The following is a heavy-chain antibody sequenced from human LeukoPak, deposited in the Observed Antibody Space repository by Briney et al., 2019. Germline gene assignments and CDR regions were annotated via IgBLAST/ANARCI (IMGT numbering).Heavy chain of an antibody. CDR3: AKGVSNSFDY. J-gene: IGHJ4*02. V-gene: IGHV3-30-3*01. D-gene: IGHD4-11*01. CDR2: ISYDGSNK. CDR1: GFTFSSYA. Sequence: GALRLSCAASGFTFSSYAMHWVRQAPGKGLEWVAVISYDGSNKYYADSVKGRFTISRDNSKNTLYLQMNSLRAEDTAVYYCAKGVSNSFDYWGQGTLVTVSS.